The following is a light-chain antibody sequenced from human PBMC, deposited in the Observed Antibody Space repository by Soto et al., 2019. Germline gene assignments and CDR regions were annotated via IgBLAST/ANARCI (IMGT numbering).Light chain of an antibody. CDR1: HSVSSSY. J-gene: IGKJ5*01. CDR3: QQYGSSPPTT. CDR2: GAS. V-gene: IGKV3-20*01. Sequence: EIVLTQSPGTLSLSPGERATLSCRASHSVSSSYLAWYQQKPGQAPRLLIYGASSMATGIPDRFSGSASGTEFTLSISRLEPEDFAVYYCQQYGSSPPTTFGQGKRLEIK.